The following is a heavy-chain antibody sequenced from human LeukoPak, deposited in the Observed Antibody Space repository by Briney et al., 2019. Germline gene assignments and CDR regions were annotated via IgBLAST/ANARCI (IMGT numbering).Heavy chain of an antibody. CDR2: IAYDGSRK. V-gene: IGHV3-30*03. CDR1: GFTFSGYG. J-gene: IGHJ5*02. D-gene: IGHD3-3*01. Sequence: GGSLRLPCAGSGFTFSGYGMHWVRQAPGKGLERVTGIAYDGSRKHYADSVKGRFTISRDNSRNTMDLQMNSLRVEDTALYHCTRYDSSRFDPWGQGTLVIVSS. CDR3: TRYDSSRFDP.